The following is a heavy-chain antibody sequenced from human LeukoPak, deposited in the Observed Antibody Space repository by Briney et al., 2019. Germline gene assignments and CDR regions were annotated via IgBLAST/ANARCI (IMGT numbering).Heavy chain of an antibody. D-gene: IGHD6-13*01. V-gene: IGHV3-73*01. CDR3: TRRPYSRDGDV. J-gene: IGHJ6*04. Sequence: GGSLRLSCAASGFTFSGSAMHWVRQASGKGLAWVGRIRSKANSYATAYAASVKGRFTISRDDSKNTAYLQMNSLKTEDTAVYYCTRRPYSRDGDVWGKGTTVTVSS. CDR2: IRSKANSYAT. CDR1: GFTFSGSA.